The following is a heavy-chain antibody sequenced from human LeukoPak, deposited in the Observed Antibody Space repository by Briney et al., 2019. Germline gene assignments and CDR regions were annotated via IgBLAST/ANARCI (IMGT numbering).Heavy chain of an antibody. J-gene: IGHJ3*02. CDR3: ARRSVVGASDAFDI. CDR1: GFTFRNYW. V-gene: IGHV3-7*03. Sequence: GGSLRLSCAASGFTFRNYWMGWVRQAPGKGLEWVANTKPDGSAEYYADSVRGRFTTSRHNSKNTLYLQMNGLRTEDTAVYYCARRSVVGASDAFDIWGQGTMVTVSS. D-gene: IGHD1-26*01. CDR2: TKPDGSAE.